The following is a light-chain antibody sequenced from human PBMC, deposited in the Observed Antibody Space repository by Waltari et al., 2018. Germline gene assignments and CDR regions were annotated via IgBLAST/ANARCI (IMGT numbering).Light chain of an antibody. CDR1: QSVSNS. V-gene: IGKV3-11*01. Sequence: EVVFTQSPATLSLSPGESATPPCRASQSVSNSLAWYRQKPGQAPSLLHYDASTRAAGIPDRFSGSGSGTDFTLTISSLEPEDFAVYYCQLRTGWPMTFGQGTRLEIK. J-gene: IGKJ5*01. CDR3: QLRTGWPMT. CDR2: DAS.